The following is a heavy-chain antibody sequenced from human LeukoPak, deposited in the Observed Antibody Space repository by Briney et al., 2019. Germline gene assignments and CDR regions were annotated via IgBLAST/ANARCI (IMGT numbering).Heavy chain of an antibody. CDR2: IYPGDSDT. V-gene: IGHV5-51*01. CDR3: ARPGYCSSTSRYQFDY. Sequence: GESLRISCKGSGYSFTSYWIGWVRQMPGKGLEWMGIIYPGDSDTRYSPSFQGQVTISADKSISTAYLQWSSLKASDTAMYYCARPGYCSSTSRYQFDYWGQGTLVTVSS. J-gene: IGHJ4*02. CDR1: GYSFTSYW. D-gene: IGHD2-2*01.